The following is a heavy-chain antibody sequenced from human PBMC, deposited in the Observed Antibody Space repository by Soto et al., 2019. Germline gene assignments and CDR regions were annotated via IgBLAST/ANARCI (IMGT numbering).Heavy chain of an antibody. V-gene: IGHV1-69*06. J-gene: IGHJ4*02. CDR2: IIPIFGTA. CDR3: AIDRRGYHFDY. CDR1: GGTFSSYA. Sequence: SVKVSCKASGGTFSSYAISWVRQAPGQGLEWMGGIIPIFGTANYAQKFQGRVTITADKSTSTAYMELSSLRSEDTAVYYCAIDRRGYHFDYWGQGTQVTVSS. D-gene: IGHD5-12*01.